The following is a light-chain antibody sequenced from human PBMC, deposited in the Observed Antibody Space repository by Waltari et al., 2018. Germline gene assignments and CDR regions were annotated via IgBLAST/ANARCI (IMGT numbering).Light chain of an antibody. CDR2: PDT. J-gene: IGLJ2*01. V-gene: IGLV1-40*01. CDR3: QSYDNNGRGAVL. CDR1: SSNIGSFH. Sequence: QSLLTQPPSVSGAPGQRVTISCSGGSSNIGSFHVNWYRHLPGTVPKPLIYPDTNRPSGVPDRFAGSKSGPSASLAITGLQPEDEADYYCQSYDNNGRGAVLIGGGTKLTVL.